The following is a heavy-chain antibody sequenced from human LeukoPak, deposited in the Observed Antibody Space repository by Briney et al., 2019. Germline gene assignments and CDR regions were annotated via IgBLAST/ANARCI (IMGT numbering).Heavy chain of an antibody. Sequence: GASVKVSCKASGYTFTSYTISWVRQAPGQGLEWMGRIIPILGIANYAQKFQGRVTITADKSTSTAYMELSSLRSEDTAVYYCARVSWYYYDSSGSALLYYYMDVWGKGTTVTVSS. CDR2: IIPILGIA. CDR3: ARVSWYYYDSSGSALLYYYMDV. CDR1: GYTFTSYT. V-gene: IGHV1-69*02. J-gene: IGHJ6*03. D-gene: IGHD3-22*01.